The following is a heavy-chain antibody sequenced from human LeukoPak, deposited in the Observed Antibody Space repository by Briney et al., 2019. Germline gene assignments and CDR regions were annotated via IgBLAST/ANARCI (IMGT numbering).Heavy chain of an antibody. CDR2: ISAYNGNT. V-gene: IGHV1-18*01. J-gene: IGHJ4*02. Sequence: ASVKVSCKASGYTFTSYGISWVRQAPGQGLEWMGWISAYNGNTNYVQKLQGRVTMTTDTSTSTAYMELRSLRSDDTAVYYCARDPYYYDSSGYYYVFDYWGQGTLVTVSS. D-gene: IGHD3-22*01. CDR3: ARDPYYYDSSGYYYVFDY. CDR1: GYTFTSYG.